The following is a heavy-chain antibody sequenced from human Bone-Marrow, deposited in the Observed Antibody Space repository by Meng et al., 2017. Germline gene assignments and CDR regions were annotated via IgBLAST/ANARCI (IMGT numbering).Heavy chain of an antibody. Sequence: EVQWAWSGAGLVKPGGSLRLSGVASGGTFRNFWMTWVRQAPGKGLEWVGRIKSKVDGGTTDFAAPVKGRFTISRDDAKNTLYLQMNSLKTEDTAVYYCTTDLPFTEGGVITTWGQGTLVTVSS. V-gene: IGHV3-15*01. CDR2: IKSKVDGGTT. CDR3: TTDLPFTEGGVITT. CDR1: GGTFRNFW. D-gene: IGHD3-16*02. J-gene: IGHJ5*02.